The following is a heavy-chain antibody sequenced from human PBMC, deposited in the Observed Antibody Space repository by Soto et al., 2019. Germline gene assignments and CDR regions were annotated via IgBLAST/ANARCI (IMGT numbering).Heavy chain of an antibody. CDR2: IKSKTDGGTT. CDR3: TTALGSEIAAAGGYYYYGMDV. D-gene: IGHD6-13*01. CDR1: GFTFSNAW. Sequence: GGSLRLSCAASGFTFSNAWMNWVRQAPGKGLEWVGRIKSKTDGGTTDYAAPGKGRFTISRDDSKNTLYLQMNSLKTEDTAVYYCTTALGSEIAAAGGYYYYGMDVWGQGTTVTVSS. J-gene: IGHJ6*02. V-gene: IGHV3-15*07.